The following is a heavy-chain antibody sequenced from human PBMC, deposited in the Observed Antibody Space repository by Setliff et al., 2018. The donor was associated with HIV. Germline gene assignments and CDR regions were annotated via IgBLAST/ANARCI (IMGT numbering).Heavy chain of an antibody. V-gene: IGHV3-23*01. CDR2: ISGRGTNT. CDR1: GFTFSNFA. Sequence: GGSLRLSCAASGFTFSNFAINWVRQAPGKGLEWVSTISGRGTNTYYADSVKGRFTISRDNSKNTLSLQLNSLTAEDSAVYYWANAGGGILYFYYMDVWGKGTTVTVSS. CDR3: ANAGGGILYFYYMDV. D-gene: IGHD2-15*01. J-gene: IGHJ6*03.